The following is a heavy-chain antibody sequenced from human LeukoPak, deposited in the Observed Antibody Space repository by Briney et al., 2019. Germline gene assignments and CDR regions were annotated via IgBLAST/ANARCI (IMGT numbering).Heavy chain of an antibody. CDR3: TRLVRGSGWFPFDY. Sequence: GESLKTSCKGSGYTFTNYWIAWVRQMPGKGLEWMGIINPGDSDTRYRPSFQGQVTISADKSINTAYLQWSSLKASDTAIYYCTRLVRGSGWFPFDYWGQGTLVIVSS. CDR2: INPGDSDT. J-gene: IGHJ4*02. CDR1: GYTFTNYW. D-gene: IGHD6-19*01. V-gene: IGHV5-51*01.